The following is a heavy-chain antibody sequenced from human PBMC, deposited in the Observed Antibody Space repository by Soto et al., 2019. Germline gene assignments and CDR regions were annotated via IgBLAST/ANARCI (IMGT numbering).Heavy chain of an antibody. CDR2: IYHIGST. CDR3: ASRITMLRGVRGDWFDH. Sequence: SDTLWLTCPFSVCSIGSINCCSCVRHPPGKGLEWTLEIYHIGSTNYNPSLKSRVTISVDKSKNQFSLKLSSVTAADTAVYYCASRITMLRGVRGDWFDHWGNGTLV. D-gene: IGHD3-10*01. CDR1: VCSIGSINC. J-gene: IGHJ5*02. V-gene: IGHV4-4*02.